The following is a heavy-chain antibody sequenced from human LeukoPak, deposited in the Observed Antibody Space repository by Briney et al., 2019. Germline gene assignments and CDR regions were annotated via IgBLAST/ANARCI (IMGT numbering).Heavy chain of an antibody. Sequence: GASVKVSCKASGYTFTSYAMNWVRQAPGQGLEWMGWINTNTGNPTYAQGFTGRFVFSLDTSVSTAYLQISSLKAEDTAAYYCAIPEGSGSYYYYYYYMDVWGKGTTVTVSS. CDR1: GYTFTSYA. V-gene: IGHV7-4-1*02. J-gene: IGHJ6*03. D-gene: IGHD3-10*01. CDR3: AIPEGSGSYYYYYYYMDV. CDR2: INTNTGNP.